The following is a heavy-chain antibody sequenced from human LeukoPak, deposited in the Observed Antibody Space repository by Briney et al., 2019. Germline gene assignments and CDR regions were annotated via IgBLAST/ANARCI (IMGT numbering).Heavy chain of an antibody. J-gene: IGHJ4*02. CDR3: ARGVRFYDSSGR. CDR2: ISSSSSTI. Sequence: GSLILSCAASGFTFSSYSMNWVRQAPGKGLEWVSSISSSSSTIYYADSVKGRFTISRDNAKNSLYLQMNSLRAEDTAVYYCARGVRFYDSSGRGGQGTLVTVSS. V-gene: IGHV3-48*01. CDR1: GFTFSSYS. D-gene: IGHD3-22*01.